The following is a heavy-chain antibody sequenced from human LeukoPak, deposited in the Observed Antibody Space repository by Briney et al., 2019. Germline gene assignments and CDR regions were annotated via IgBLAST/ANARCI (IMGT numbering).Heavy chain of an antibody. Sequence: SETLSLTCTVSGGSISSSGYYWGWIRQPPGKGLEWIGSISSGGSTHYIPSLKSRVTISVDPSKNPFSLKLSSVTAADTAVYYCARRSYDGSGYYYVDYWGQGTLVTVSS. D-gene: IGHD3-22*01. J-gene: IGHJ4*02. CDR2: ISSGGST. CDR3: ARRSYDGSGYYYVDY. V-gene: IGHV4-39*01. CDR1: GGSISSSGYY.